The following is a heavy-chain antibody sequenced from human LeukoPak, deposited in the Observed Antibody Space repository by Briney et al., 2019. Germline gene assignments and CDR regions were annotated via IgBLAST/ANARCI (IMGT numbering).Heavy chain of an antibody. V-gene: IGHV3-21*01. J-gene: IGHJ4*02. Sequence: GGSLRLSCAASGFTFSSYSMNWVSQAPGKGLEWVSSISSSSSYIYYADSVKGRFTISRDNAKNSLYLQMNSLRAEDTAVYYCARDASPSAVATLANWGQGTLVTVSS. CDR1: GFTFSSYS. D-gene: IGHD5-12*01. CDR2: ISSSSSYI. CDR3: ARDASPSAVATLAN.